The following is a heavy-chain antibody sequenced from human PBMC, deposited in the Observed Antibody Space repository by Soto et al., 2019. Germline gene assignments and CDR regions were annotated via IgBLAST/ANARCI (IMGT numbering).Heavy chain of an antibody. J-gene: IGHJ5*02. CDR2: IIPIFGTA. V-gene: IGHV1-69*06. CDR1: GGTFSSYA. CDR3: ARAYDFWSGSLEFDP. Sequence: SVKVSCKASGGTFSSYAISWVRQAPGQGLEWMGGIIPIFGTANYAQKLQGRVTITADKSTSTAYMELSSLRSEDTAVYYCARAYDFWSGSLEFDPWGQVPLVTFST. D-gene: IGHD3-3*01.